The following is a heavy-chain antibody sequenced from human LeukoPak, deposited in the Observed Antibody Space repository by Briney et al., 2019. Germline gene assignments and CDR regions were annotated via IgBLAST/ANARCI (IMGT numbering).Heavy chain of an antibody. CDR1: GGSISSYY. J-gene: IGHJ3*02. Sequence: SETLSLTCTVSGGSISSYYRSWIRQPPGKGLEWIGYIYYSGSTNYNPSLKSRVTISVDTSKNQFSLKLSSVTAADTAVYYCARDLLSRRDGYNFRAFDIWGQGTMVTVSS. CDR2: IYYSGST. V-gene: IGHV4-59*01. CDR3: ARDLLSRRDGYNFRAFDI. D-gene: IGHD5-24*01.